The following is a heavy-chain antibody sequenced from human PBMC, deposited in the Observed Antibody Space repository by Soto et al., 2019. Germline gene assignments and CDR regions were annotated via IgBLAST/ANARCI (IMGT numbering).Heavy chain of an antibody. Sequence: LRLSCAASGFTFSDYYMSWIRQAPGKGLEWVSYISSSSSYTNYADSVKGRFTISRDNAKNSLYLQMISLRAEDTAVYYCARGGGSITIFGVDNWFDPWGQGTLVTVSS. CDR2: ISSSSSYT. CDR1: GFTFSDYY. J-gene: IGHJ5*02. V-gene: IGHV3-11*06. D-gene: IGHD3-3*01. CDR3: ARGGGSITIFGVDNWFDP.